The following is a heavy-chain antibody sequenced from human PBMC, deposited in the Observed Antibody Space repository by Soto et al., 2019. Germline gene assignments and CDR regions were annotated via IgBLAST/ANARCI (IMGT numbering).Heavy chain of an antibody. V-gene: IGHV2-5*02. CDR2: IYWDDDR. CDR3: AHRRTGDLIDY. D-gene: IGHD2-21*01. Sequence: SGPTLVNPTPTLTLTCTFSGFSLTTRGVGVGWIRQPPRKALEWLALIYWDDDRRYSPSLKTRLTITKDTSKNQVVLTMTNMGPVDTATYYCAHRRTGDLIDYLGQGTLVTVSS. J-gene: IGHJ4*02. CDR1: GFSLTTRGVG.